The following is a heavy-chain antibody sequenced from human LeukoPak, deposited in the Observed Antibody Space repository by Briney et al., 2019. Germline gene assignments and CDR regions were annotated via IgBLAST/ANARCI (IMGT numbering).Heavy chain of an antibody. Sequence: SETLSLTCNVSGGSITSYYWNWIRQPPGKGLEWMGHIYYTGSTNSNPSLKSRLTISLDTSKKQFSLKLISVTAADTAIYYCASSYFYDGNRYFDYWGQGALVTVSS. CDR1: GGSITSYY. CDR3: ASSYFYDGNRYFDY. V-gene: IGHV4-59*08. D-gene: IGHD3-22*01. CDR2: IYYTGST. J-gene: IGHJ4*02.